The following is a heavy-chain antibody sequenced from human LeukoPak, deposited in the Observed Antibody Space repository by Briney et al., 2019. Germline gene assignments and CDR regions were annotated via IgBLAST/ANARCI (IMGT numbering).Heavy chain of an antibody. CDR3: ARDLIVVVPAASISGNYYYGMDV. Sequence: ASVNVSCKASGYTFTNYGISWVRQAPGQGLEWMGGIIPIFGTANYAQKFQGRVTITVDESTSTAYMELSSLRSEDTAVYYCARDLIVVVPAASISGNYYYGMDVWGQGTTVTVSS. CDR2: IIPIFGTA. J-gene: IGHJ6*02. V-gene: IGHV1-69*13. CDR1: GYTFTNYG. D-gene: IGHD2-2*01.